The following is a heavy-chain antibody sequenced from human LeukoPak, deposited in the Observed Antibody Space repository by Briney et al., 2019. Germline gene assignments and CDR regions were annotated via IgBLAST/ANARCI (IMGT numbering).Heavy chain of an antibody. D-gene: IGHD6-13*01. V-gene: IGHV4-4*02. CDR3: ARDVDWYSSSWYGN. CDR2: IYHSGST. CDR1: GSSISSSNW. J-gene: IGHJ4*02. Sequence: SETLSLTCAVSGSSISSSNWWSWVRQPPGKGLGWIGEIYHSGSTNYNPSLKSRVTISVDKSKNQFSLKLSSVTAADTAVYYCARDVDWYSSSWYGNWGQRTLVTVSS.